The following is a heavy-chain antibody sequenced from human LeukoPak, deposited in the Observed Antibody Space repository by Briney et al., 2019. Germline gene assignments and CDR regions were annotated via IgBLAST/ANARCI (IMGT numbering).Heavy chain of an antibody. D-gene: IGHD1-14*01. CDR2: ISGSGGST. J-gene: IGHJ5*02. V-gene: IGHV3-23*01. Sequence: PGGSLRLSCAASGFTFNSNVLSWVRQAPGKGLEWVSSISGSGGSTYYADSVKGRFTISRDNSKNTLYLQMNSLRAEDTALYYCAKGVLITKPRGWFDPWGQGTLVTVSS. CDR1: GFTFNSNV. CDR3: AKGVLITKPRGWFDP.